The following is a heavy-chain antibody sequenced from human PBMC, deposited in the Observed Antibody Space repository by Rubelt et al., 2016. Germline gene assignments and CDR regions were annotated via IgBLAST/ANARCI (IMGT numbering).Heavy chain of an antibody. J-gene: IGHJ4*02. CDR3: ARGRTGFQFDY. V-gene: IGHV3-48*02. CDR1: GFRFGDYV. CDR2: ISSSSITI. D-gene: IGHD1-1*01. Sequence: DVHLVESGGGVIQRGGSLRLSCAASGFRFGDYVMHWVRQHPGKGLEWVSYISSSSITIYYADSVKGRFTISRDKSKNSLCLPMNSLGYEDTAVYYCARGRTGFQFDYWGQGTLVTVSS.